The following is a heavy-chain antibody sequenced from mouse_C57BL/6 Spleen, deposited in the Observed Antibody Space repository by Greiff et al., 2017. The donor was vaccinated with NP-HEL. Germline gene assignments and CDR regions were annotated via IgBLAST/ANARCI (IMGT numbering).Heavy chain of an antibody. J-gene: IGHJ4*01. Sequence: EVMLVESGGGLVKPGGSLKLSCAASGFTFSSYAMSWVRQTPEKRLEWVATISDGGSYTYYPDNVKGRFTISRDNAKNNLYLQMSHLKSEDTAMYYCARDGAGSSYFYAMDYWGQGTSVTVSS. CDR2: ISDGGSYT. CDR1: GFTFSSYA. CDR3: ARDGAGSSYFYAMDY. V-gene: IGHV5-4*01. D-gene: IGHD1-1*01.